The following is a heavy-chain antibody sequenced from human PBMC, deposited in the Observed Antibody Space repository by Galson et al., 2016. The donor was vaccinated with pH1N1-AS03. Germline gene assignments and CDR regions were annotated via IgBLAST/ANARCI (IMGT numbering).Heavy chain of an antibody. Sequence: SVKVSCKASGYTFTTYGISWVRQAPGQGLEWMGWISAYYGDTHFAHKFQERVTLTRDTSTATAYMELGNLRSDDTAVYYCVRESDISGVVFCNYWGQGTLVTVAS. CDR2: ISAYYGDT. D-gene: IGHD3-3*01. CDR3: VRESDISGVVFCNY. CDR1: GYTFTTYG. V-gene: IGHV1-18*01. J-gene: IGHJ4*02.